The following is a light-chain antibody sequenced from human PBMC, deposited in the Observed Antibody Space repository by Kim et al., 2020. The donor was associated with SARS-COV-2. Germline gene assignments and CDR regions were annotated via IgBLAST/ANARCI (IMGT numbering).Light chain of an antibody. CDR1: SSDIGSYNY. J-gene: IGLJ1*01. V-gene: IGLV2-14*04. Sequence: QSITHPCTGTSSDIGSYNYVSWYQQHPGKAPKLMIYDVSERPSGVSNRFSGSKSGNTASLTISGLQAEDEADYYCSSYTSSSTSYVFGTGTKVTVL. CDR2: DVS. CDR3: SSYTSSSTSYV.